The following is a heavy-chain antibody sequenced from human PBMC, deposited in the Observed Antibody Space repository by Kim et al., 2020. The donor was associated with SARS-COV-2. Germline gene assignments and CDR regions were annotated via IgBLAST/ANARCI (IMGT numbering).Heavy chain of an antibody. CDR3: AKDKYYGSSGYLDH. CDR2: ISWNSGSI. J-gene: IGHJ4*02. V-gene: IGHV3-9*01. Sequence: GGSLRLSCAASGFNFDDYAMHWVRQAPGKGLEWVSGISWNSGSIGYADSVKGRFTISRDNAKNSLYLQMNSLRAEDTALYYCAKDKYYGSSGYLDHWGQGTLVTVSS. D-gene: IGHD3-22*01. CDR1: GFNFDDYA.